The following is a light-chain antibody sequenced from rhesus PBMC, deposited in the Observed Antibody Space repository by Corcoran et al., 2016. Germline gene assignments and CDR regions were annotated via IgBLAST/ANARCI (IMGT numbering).Light chain of an antibody. CDR3: YQHSSGYS. J-gene: IGKJ2*01. Sequence: QVILTQSPATLSLSPGERATLSCRASQSVSSYLAWYQQKPGQAHRLLIYGASSRATGIPDRFSGRGSGTDFTRTISSLEPEYVGVYHCYQHSSGYSFGQGTKVEIK. V-gene: IGKV3-10*01. CDR2: GAS. CDR1: QSVSSY.